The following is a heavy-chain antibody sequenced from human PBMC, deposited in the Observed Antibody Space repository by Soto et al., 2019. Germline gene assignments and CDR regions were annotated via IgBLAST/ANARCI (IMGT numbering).Heavy chain of an antibody. J-gene: IGHJ3*02. CDR1: GGSISSGGYS. Sequence: QLQLQESGSGLVKPSQTLSLTCAVSGGSISSGGYSWSWIRQPPGKGLEWIGYICHSGSTYYNPSLKSRVTISVDRSKNQFSLKLSSVTAADTAVYYCARVAAHYYDSSGSAFDIWGQGTMVTVSS. CDR3: ARVAAHYYDSSGSAFDI. D-gene: IGHD3-22*01. CDR2: ICHSGST. V-gene: IGHV4-30-2*01.